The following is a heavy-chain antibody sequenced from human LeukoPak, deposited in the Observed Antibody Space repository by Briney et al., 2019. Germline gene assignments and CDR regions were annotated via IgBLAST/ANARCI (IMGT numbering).Heavy chain of an antibody. V-gene: IGHV4-59*01. Sequence: SETLSLTCTVSGGSISSYYWSWIRQPPGKGLEWIRYIYYSGSTNYNPSLKSRVTISVDTSKNQFSLKLSSVTAADTAVYYCARVGYYDILTGSIGWFDPWGQGTLVTVSS. CDR1: GGSISSYY. CDR3: ARVGYYDILTGSIGWFDP. J-gene: IGHJ5*02. D-gene: IGHD3-9*01. CDR2: IYYSGST.